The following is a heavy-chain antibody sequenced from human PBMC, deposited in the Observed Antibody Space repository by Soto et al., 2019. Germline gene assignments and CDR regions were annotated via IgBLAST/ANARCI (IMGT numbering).Heavy chain of an antibody. Sequence: QLQLQESGPGLVKPSETLSLTCTVSGGTIIISSYYWGWVRQPPGKGLEWIGSIYYGWYTHYNPSLPSRVTISVDTSKNQFSLRLNSVTAADTAVYYCVRHKGPARHDSHWFDPWGQGTLVTASS. CDR3: VRHKGPARHDSHWFDP. J-gene: IGHJ5*02. V-gene: IGHV4-39*01. CDR2: IYYGWYT. CDR1: GGTIIISSYY. D-gene: IGHD2-2*01.